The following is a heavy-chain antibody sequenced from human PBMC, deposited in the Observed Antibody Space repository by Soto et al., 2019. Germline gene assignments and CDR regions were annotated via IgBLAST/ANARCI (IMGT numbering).Heavy chain of an antibody. V-gene: IGHV3-30*03. CDR3: VTETGPGGADC. CDR1: GFTFSSYG. D-gene: IGHD1-26*01. Sequence: QVQLVESGGGVVQPGRSLRLSCAASGFTFSSYGLHWVRQAPGKGLEWLAVISYDGSKKYYADSVKGRFTIARDNSKNTLYLQMNSLRPDDTALYYCVTETGPGGADCWGQGALVTVSS. CDR2: ISYDGSKK. J-gene: IGHJ4*02.